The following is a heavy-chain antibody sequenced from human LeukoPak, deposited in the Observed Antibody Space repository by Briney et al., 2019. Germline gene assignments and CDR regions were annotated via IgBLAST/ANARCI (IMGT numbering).Heavy chain of an antibody. CDR1: GFTFSSYE. J-gene: IGHJ6*03. Sequence: GGSLRLSCAASGFTFSSYEMNWVRQAPGKGLEWVSGISWNSGSIGYADSVKGRFTISRDNSKNSLYLQMNSLRAEDTALYYCAKDSTRIAAAGMVYYYYMDVWGKGTTVTVSS. CDR3: AKDSTRIAAAGMVYYYYMDV. D-gene: IGHD6-13*01. V-gene: IGHV3-9*01. CDR2: ISWNSGSI.